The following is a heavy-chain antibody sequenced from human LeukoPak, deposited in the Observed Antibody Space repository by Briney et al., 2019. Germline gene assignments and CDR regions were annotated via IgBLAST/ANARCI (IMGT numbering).Heavy chain of an antibody. CDR2: IYHSGST. D-gene: IGHD5-24*01. Sequence: SGTLSLTCAVSGGSISSTNLWSWVRQPPGKGLEWIGEIYHSGSTYYNPSLKSRVTISVDKSKNQFSLKLSSVTAADTAVYYCARGHWAGDGYYFDYWGQGTLVTVSS. J-gene: IGHJ4*02. V-gene: IGHV4-4*02. CDR1: GGSISSTNL. CDR3: ARGHWAGDGYYFDY.